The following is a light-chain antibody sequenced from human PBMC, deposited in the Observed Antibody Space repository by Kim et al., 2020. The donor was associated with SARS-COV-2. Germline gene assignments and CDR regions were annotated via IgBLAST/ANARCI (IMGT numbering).Light chain of an antibody. CDR1: SSNIGNNY. CDR3: GTWDSSLSAGV. Sequence: PGHKVTLSCSGSSSNIGNNYVSWYQQLPGTAPKLLIYDNNKRPSGIPDRFSGSKSGTSATLGITGLQTGDEADYYCGTWDSSLSAGVFGTGTKVTVL. V-gene: IGLV1-51*01. CDR2: DNN. J-gene: IGLJ1*01.